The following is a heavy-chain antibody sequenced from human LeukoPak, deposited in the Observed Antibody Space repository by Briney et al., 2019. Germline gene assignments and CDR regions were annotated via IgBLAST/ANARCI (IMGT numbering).Heavy chain of an antibody. J-gene: IGHJ4*02. D-gene: IGHD2-8*01. CDR2: IYYSGST. CDR1: GGSISSSSYY. CDR3: ARGHDCTNGVCYTPHFDY. V-gene: IGHV4-39*07. Sequence: SETLSLTCTVSGGSISSSSYYWGWIRQPPGKGLEWIGSIYYSGSTYYNPSLKSRVTISVDTSKNQFSLKLSSVTGADTAVYYCARGHDCTNGVCYTPHFDYWGQGTLVTVSS.